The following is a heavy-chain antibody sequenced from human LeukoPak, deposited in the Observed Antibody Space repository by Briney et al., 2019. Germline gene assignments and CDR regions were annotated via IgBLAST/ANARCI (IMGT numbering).Heavy chain of an antibody. D-gene: IGHD6-13*01. CDR2: IYYSGST. CDR3: ARHMAAANWFAP. Sequence: PSETLSLTCTVSGGSISSYYWSWIRQPPGKGLEWIGYIYYSGSTNYNPSLKSRVTISVDTSKNQFSLKLSSVTAADTAVYYCARHMAAANWFAPWGQGTLVTVSS. J-gene: IGHJ5*02. V-gene: IGHV4-59*08. CDR1: GGSISSYY.